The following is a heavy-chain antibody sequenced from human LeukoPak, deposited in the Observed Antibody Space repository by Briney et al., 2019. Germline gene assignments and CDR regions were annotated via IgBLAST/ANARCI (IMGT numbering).Heavy chain of an antibody. J-gene: IGHJ4*02. Sequence: PGGSLRFSCAASGFTFSSYEMNWVRQAPGMGLEWVSYICSRGTYIYYAESVKGRFTISRDNAKNALYLQMNSLRAEDTAVYYCARDLYYYGSGSYVPGLPDHWGPGNLGSVSS. CDR2: ICSRGTYI. CDR1: GFTFSSYE. D-gene: IGHD3-10*01. V-gene: IGHV3-48*03. CDR3: ARDLYYYGSGSYVPGLPDH.